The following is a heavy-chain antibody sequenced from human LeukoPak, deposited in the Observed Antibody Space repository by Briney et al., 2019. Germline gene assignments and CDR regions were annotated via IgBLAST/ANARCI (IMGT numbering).Heavy chain of an antibody. CDR3: ARVRDYVWGTYRTYYFDN. CDR2: INQDGSEK. CDR1: GFTFSSSW. J-gene: IGHJ4*02. V-gene: IGHV3-7*01. Sequence: GGSLRLSCAASGFTFSSSWMSWVRQAPGKGLEWVANINQDGSEKYYVDSLKGRFTISRDNAKNSLYLQMHSLRAEDTAVYFCARVRDYVWGTYRTYYFDNWGQGILVTVSS. D-gene: IGHD3-16*02.